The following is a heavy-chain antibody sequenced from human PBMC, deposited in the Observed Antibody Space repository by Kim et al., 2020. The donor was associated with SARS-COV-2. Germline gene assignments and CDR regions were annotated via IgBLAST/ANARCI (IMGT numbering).Heavy chain of an antibody. Sequence: GNGNTKNSQKFQGRVTITRDTSASTAYMELSSLRSEDTAVYYCARVGTFDYWGQGTLVTVSS. V-gene: IGHV1-3*01. D-gene: IGHD1-1*01. CDR2: GNGNT. CDR3: ARVGTFDY. J-gene: IGHJ4*02.